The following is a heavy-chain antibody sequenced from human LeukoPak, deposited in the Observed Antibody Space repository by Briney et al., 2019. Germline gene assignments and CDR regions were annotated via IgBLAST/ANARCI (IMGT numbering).Heavy chain of an antibody. CDR3: ARQRGYCSSTSCPLYMDV. J-gene: IGHJ6*03. V-gene: IGHV5-51*01. CDR2: IYPGDSDT. D-gene: IGHD2-2*01. Sequence: PGESLKISCKGSGYSFTSYWIGWVRQMPGKGLEWMGIIYPGDSDTRYSPSFQGQVTISADKSISTAYLQWSSLKASDTAMYYCARQRGYCSSTSCPLYMDVWGKGTTVTVSS. CDR1: GYSFTSYW.